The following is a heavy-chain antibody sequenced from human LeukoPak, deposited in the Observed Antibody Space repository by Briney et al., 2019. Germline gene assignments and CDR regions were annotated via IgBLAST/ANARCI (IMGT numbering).Heavy chain of an antibody. CDR2: IYNSGST. CDR3: ARSSESYDSSGYYSYYFDY. CDR1: GGSISSYY. D-gene: IGHD3-22*01. V-gene: IGHV4-59*01. J-gene: IGHJ4*02. Sequence: SETLSLTCTVSGGSISSYYWSWIRQPPGKGLEWIGYIYNSGSTNYNPSLKSRVTISVDTSRNQFSLKLRSVTAADTAVYYCARSSESYDSSGYYSYYFDYWGQGTLVTVSS.